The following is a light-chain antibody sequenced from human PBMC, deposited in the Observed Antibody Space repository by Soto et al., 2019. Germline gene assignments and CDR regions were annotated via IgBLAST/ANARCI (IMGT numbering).Light chain of an antibody. V-gene: IGKV1-27*01. Sequence: DVQMTQSPSSLSAFVGDRVTITCRASKGIAPYLAWFQQKPGKVPTLLIYATSTLQSVVPSRFSGSGSGTDFTLTISSLQPEDVATYYCQKYNTAPLNFGGGTKVEIK. J-gene: IGKJ4*01. CDR1: KGIAPY. CDR3: QKYNTAPLN. CDR2: ATS.